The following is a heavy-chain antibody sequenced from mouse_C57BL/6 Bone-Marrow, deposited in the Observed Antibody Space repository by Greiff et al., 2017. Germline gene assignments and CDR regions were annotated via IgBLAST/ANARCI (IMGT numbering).Heavy chain of an antibody. CDR1: GYTFTSYW. D-gene: IGHD2-2*01. CDR2: IHPNSGST. V-gene: IGHV1-64*01. CDR3: ASLYYGYDRGFDY. J-gene: IGHJ2*01. Sequence: QVQLQQPGAELVKPGASVKLSCKASGYTFTSYWMHWVKQRPGQGLEWIGMIHPNSGSTNYNEKFKSKATLTVDKSSSTAYMQLSSLTSEDSAVDYCASLYYGYDRGFDYWGQGTTLTVSS.